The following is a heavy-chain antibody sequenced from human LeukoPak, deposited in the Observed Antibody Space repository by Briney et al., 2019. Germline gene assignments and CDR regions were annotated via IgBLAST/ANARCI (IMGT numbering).Heavy chain of an antibody. J-gene: IGHJ6*03. Sequence: ASVKVSCKASGYTFISYSISWVRQAPGQGLGWMGWINTYNGNTNYAQKLQGRVTMTTDTSTSTAYMELRSLRSDDTAVYYCARTIEGWTYGQRYHYMDVWGKGTTVTISS. CDR3: ARTIEGWTYGQRYHYMDV. CDR2: INTYNGNT. V-gene: IGHV1-18*01. D-gene: IGHD3-10*01. CDR1: GYTFISYS.